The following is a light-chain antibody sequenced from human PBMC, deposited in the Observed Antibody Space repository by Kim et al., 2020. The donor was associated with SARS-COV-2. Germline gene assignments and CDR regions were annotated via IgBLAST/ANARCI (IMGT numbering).Light chain of an antibody. Sequence: SPAYIATLSCKASQSISSNFAWDRQKPGQAPRLLSYGSSTRATGIPARFSGSGCGTEFTLTISSLQSEAFAVYYCHQYNNWPPWTFGQGTKVDIK. CDR1: QSISSN. CDR2: GSS. J-gene: IGKJ1*01. CDR3: HQYNNWPPWT. V-gene: IGKV3-15*01.